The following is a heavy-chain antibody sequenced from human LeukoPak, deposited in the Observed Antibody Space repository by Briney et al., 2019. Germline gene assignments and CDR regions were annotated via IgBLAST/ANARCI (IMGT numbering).Heavy chain of an antibody. CDR3: AKWVVVVPAYFDY. J-gene: IGHJ4*02. V-gene: IGHV3-23*01. Sequence: GGSLRLSCAASGFTFSSYGMSWDRPAQRKGLEWVSAISGSGGSTYYADSVKGRFTISRDNSKNTLYLQMNSLRAEDTAVYYCAKWVVVVPAYFDYWGQGTLVTVSS. CDR1: GFTFSSYG. D-gene: IGHD2-2*01. CDR2: ISGSGGST.